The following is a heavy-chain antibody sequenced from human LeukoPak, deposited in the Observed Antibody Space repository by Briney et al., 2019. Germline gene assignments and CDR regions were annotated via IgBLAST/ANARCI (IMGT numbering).Heavy chain of an antibody. V-gene: IGHV3-33*01. CDR2: IWYDGSNK. CDR1: GFTFSSYG. CDR3: ARDFAMVKFDY. Sequence: GGSLRLSCAASGFTFSSYGMHWVRQAPGKGLEWVAVIWYDGSNKYYADSVKGRFTISRDNSKSTLYLQMNSLRAEDTAVYYCARDFAMVKFDYWGQGTLVTVSS. J-gene: IGHJ4*02. D-gene: IGHD5-18*01.